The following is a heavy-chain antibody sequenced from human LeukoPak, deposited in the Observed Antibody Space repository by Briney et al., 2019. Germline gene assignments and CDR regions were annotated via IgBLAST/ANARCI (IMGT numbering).Heavy chain of an antibody. CDR3: ARGDMPQDAFDI. CDR2: INPSGGST. J-gene: IGHJ3*02. CDR1: GYTFTSYY. D-gene: IGHD2-2*01. Sequence: ASVKGSCKASGYTFTSYYMHWVRQAPGQGLEWMGIINPSGGSTSYAQKFQGRLTMTRDTSTSTVYMELSSLRSEDTAVYYCARGDMPQDAFDIWGQGTMVTVSS. V-gene: IGHV1-46*01.